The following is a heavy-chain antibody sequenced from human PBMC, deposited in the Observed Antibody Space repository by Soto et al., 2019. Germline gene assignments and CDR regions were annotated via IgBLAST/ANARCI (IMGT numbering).Heavy chain of an antibody. V-gene: IGHV1-8*01. CDR1: GDTFTSHD. D-gene: IGHD3-10*01. CDR3: VRVLRGYYGSGNYFYYFDY. J-gene: IGHJ4*02. CDR2: MNPISGNT. Sequence: ASVKVSCKASGDTFTSHDINWVRQATGQGLEWMGWMNPISGNTGSAQKFQGRVTMTRDNSISTAYMELSSLGSEDTAVYYCVRVLRGYYGSGNYFYYFDYWGQGTLVTVSS.